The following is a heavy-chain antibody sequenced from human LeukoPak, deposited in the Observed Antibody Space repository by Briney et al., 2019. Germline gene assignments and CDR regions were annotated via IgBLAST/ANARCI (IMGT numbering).Heavy chain of an antibody. V-gene: IGHV3-21*01. CDR2: ISSSSSSYI. CDR1: GFTFSNAW. Sequence: GGSLRLSCAASGFTFSNAWMNWVRQAPGKGLEWVSSISSSSSSYIYYADSVKGRFTISRDNAKNSLYLQMNSLRAEDTAVYYCARSVYDSSGYYLLFDYWGQGTLVTVSS. J-gene: IGHJ4*02. CDR3: ARSVYDSSGYYLLFDY. D-gene: IGHD3-22*01.